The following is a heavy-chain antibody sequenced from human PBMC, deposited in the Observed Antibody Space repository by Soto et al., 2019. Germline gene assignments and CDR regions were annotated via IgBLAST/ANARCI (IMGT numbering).Heavy chain of an antibody. CDR3: ARGDRGGFDL. D-gene: IGHD3-10*01. J-gene: IGHJ3*01. CDR2: VHSGGTTT. Sequence: EVQLVESGGGLVQPGESLRLSCAASGFTFDYYWMHWVRQAPGKGLVWVSRVHSGGTTTTYADSVKGRFTISRDNARNTVSLQMSSLRAEDTAIYYCARGDRGGFDLRGHGTMVIVSS. CDR1: GFTFDYYW. V-gene: IGHV3-74*01.